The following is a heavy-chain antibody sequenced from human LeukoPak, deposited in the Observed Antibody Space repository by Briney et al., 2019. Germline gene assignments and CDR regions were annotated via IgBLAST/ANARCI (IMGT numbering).Heavy chain of an antibody. J-gene: IGHJ3*02. CDR1: GFTFSNYA. D-gene: IGHD3-22*01. CDR2: ISASGVNT. CDR3: AKMLLNYFDTSGGAFDI. Sequence: GGTLRLSCAASGFTFSNYALSWVRQAPGKGLEWVSGISASGVNTYYADSVKGRFTISRDNSKNTLYLQMNSLRAEDTAIYYCAKMLLNYFDTSGGAFDIWGQGTMVTVSS. V-gene: IGHV3-23*01.